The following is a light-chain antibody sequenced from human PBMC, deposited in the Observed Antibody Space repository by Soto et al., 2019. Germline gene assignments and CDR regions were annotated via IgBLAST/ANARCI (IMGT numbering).Light chain of an antibody. Sequence: QSALTQPASVSGSPGQSITISCTGASSDVGGYNYVSWYQQHPGKAPKLMIYDVSNRPSGVSNRFSGSKSGNTASLTISGLQAEDEDAYYCSSSTSSSPYFVFGGGTKLTVL. CDR2: DVS. V-gene: IGLV2-14*01. J-gene: IGLJ2*01. CDR1: SSDVGGYNY. CDR3: SSSTSSSPYFV.